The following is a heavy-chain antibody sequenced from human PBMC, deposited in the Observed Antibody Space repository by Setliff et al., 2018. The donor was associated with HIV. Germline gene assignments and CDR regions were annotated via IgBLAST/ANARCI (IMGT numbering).Heavy chain of an antibody. D-gene: IGHD3-22*01. CDR1: GFIFSSYA. CDR3: VRDIPYHYDTSGYRRYFDY. V-gene: IGHV3-48*01. J-gene: IGHJ4*02. Sequence: TGGSLRLSCAASGFIFSSYAMSWVRQAPGKGLEWISYISSDSRTTYYADSVKGRFTISRDDAKTSLYLRMNSLRAEDTAAYWCVRDIPYHYDTSGYRRYFDYWGQGTLVTVSS. CDR2: ISSDSRTT.